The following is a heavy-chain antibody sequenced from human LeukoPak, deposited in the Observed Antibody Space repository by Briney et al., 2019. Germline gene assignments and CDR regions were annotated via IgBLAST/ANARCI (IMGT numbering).Heavy chain of an antibody. CDR3: ARDREGYGDYSGFFDY. D-gene: IGHD4-17*01. J-gene: IGHJ4*02. CDR1: GYTFTGYY. CDR2: INPNSGGT. Sequence: ASVKVSCKASGYTFTGYYMHWVRQAPGQGLEWMGWINPNSGGTNYAKKFQGGVTMTRDTSISTAYMELSRLRSDDTAVYYCARDREGYGDYSGFFDYWGQGTLVTVSS. V-gene: IGHV1-2*02.